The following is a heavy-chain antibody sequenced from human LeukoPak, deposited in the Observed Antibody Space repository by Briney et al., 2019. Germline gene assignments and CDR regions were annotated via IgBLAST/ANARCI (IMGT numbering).Heavy chain of an antibody. J-gene: IGHJ6*02. CDR3: ARDESITGTPLSQYYGMDV. Sequence: SETLSLTCAVYGGSFSGYYWSWIRQPPGKGLEWIGEINHSGSTNYNPSLKSRVTISVDTSKNQFSLKLSSVTAADTAVYYCARDESITGTPLSQYYGMDVWGQGTTVTVSS. CDR1: GGSFSGYY. D-gene: IGHD1-20*01. CDR2: INHSGST. V-gene: IGHV4-34*09.